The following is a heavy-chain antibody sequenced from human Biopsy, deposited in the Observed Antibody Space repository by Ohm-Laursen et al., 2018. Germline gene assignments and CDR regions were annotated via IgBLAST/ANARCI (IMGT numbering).Heavy chain of an antibody. CDR1: SYTFTDYN. J-gene: IGHJ4*02. D-gene: IGHD2-8*01. CDR3: ARDPLNGHKHFDH. Sequence: ASVKVSCKASSYTFTDYNIHWMRQAPGQGLEWLGYINCKTGATNYAQKFQGTVTMTRDTSISTAYLALGSLRSADTAIYYCARDPLNGHKHFDHWSQGSLVTVSS. V-gene: IGHV1-2*02. CDR2: INCKTGAT.